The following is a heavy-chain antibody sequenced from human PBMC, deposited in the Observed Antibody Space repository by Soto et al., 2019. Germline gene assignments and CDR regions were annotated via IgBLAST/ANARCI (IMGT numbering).Heavy chain of an antibody. J-gene: IGHJ4*02. CDR3: AKDHCSGGSCSIFDY. V-gene: IGHV3-23*01. CDR2: ISGSGGST. CDR1: GFTFSSYA. Sequence: VQLLESGGGLVQPGGSLRLSCAASGFTFSSYAMSWVRQAPGKGLEWVSAISGSGGSTYYADSVKGRFTISRDNSKNTLNLQMNSLRAEDTAVYYYAKDHCSGGSCSIFDYWGQGTLVTVSS. D-gene: IGHD2-15*01.